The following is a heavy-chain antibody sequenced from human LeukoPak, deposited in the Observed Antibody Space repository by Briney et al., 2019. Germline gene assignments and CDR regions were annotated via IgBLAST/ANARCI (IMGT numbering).Heavy chain of an antibody. CDR1: GYSISSGYY. D-gene: IGHD3-9*01. CDR3: ARGSGYFDWFDP. V-gene: IGHV4-38-2*02. Sequence: PSETLSLTCTVSGYSISSGYYWGWIRQPPGKGLEWIGSIYHSGSTHYNPSLKSRVTISVDTSKNQFSLKLSSVTAADTAVYYCARGSGYFDWFDPWGQGTLVTVSS. CDR2: IYHSGST. J-gene: IGHJ5*02.